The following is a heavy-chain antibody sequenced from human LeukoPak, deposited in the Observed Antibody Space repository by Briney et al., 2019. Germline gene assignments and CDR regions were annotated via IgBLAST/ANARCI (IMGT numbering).Heavy chain of an antibody. J-gene: IGHJ5*02. CDR3: ARGAAAGGGNWFDP. CDR2: IYYSGST. V-gene: IGHV4-59*01. CDR1: GGSISSYY. Sequence: SETLSLTCTVSGGSISSYYWSWIRQPPGKGPEWIGYIYYSGSTNYNPSLKSRVTISVDTSKNQFSLKLSSVTAADTAVYYCARGAAAGGGNWFDPWGQGTLVTVSS. D-gene: IGHD6-13*01.